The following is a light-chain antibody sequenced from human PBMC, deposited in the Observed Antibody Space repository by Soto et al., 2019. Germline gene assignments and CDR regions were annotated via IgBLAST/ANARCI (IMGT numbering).Light chain of an antibody. CDR2: GAS. V-gene: IGKV1-16*01. J-gene: IGKJ2*01. Sequence: EIQMTQSPSPLSASVGDRLTITCRASQDISNYLAWFQQKPGKAPKSLIFGASSLHSGVSSRFSGSGTGTDFSLTINNLQPEDFATYYCQQYHTYPYTFGRGTTLEI. CDR3: QQYHTYPYT. CDR1: QDISNY.